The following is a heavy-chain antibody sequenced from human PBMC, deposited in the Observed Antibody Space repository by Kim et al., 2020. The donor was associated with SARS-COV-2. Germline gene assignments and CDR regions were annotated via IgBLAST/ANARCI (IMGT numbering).Heavy chain of an antibody. V-gene: IGHV4-59*01. CDR3: ASLNFIRGPYVAFDV. D-gene: IGHD3-10*02. Sequence: SETLSLTCTVSGASINNYYWSWIRQPPGKGLQWIGYLHYSGSSNYNPSLKSRVTISLDTSRNKFSLNLRSATAADTAIYYCASLNFIRGPYVAFDVWGQGTMVTVSS. J-gene: IGHJ3*01. CDR2: LHYSGSS. CDR1: GASINNYY.